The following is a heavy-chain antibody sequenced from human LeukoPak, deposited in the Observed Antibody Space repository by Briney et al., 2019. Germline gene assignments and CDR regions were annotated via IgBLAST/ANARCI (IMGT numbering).Heavy chain of an antibody. J-gene: IGHJ4*02. CDR3: ARKIYGSENYIDY. V-gene: IGHV3-11*01. Sequence: TGGSLRLSCAASGFTFSDYYINWIRQAPGMGLEWVAYLSSSGNTIYYADSVKGRFTISRDNAKKSVYLQMNSLRPEDTAVYYCARKIYGSENYIDYWGQGILVTVSS. CDR2: LSSSGNTI. D-gene: IGHD3-10*01. CDR1: GFTFSDYY.